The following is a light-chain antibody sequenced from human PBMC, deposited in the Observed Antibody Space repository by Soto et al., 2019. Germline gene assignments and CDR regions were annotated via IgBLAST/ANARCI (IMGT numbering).Light chain of an antibody. Sequence: QSALTQTASVSGSPGQSITISCTGTISDVGAYNYVSWYQHHPGKAPKLMIFDDNNRPSGVSDRFSGSKSGNTASLTISGLQAEDEADYYCNSYAGSKPSVFGSGTKVT. J-gene: IGLJ1*01. CDR3: NSYAGSKPSV. CDR1: ISDVGAYNY. V-gene: IGLV2-14*03. CDR2: DDN.